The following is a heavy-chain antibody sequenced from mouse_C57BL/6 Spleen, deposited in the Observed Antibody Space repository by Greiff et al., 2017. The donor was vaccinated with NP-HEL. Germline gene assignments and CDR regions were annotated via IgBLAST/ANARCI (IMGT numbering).Heavy chain of an antibody. CDR2: IRSKSNNYAT. CDR1: GFSFNTYA. Sequence: EVKLVESGGGLVQPKGSLKLSCAASGFSFNTYAMNWVRQAPGKGLEWVARIRSKSNNYATYYADSVKDRFTISRDDSESMLYLQMNNLKTEDTAMYYCVRHEEGWLEAYWYFDVWGTGTTVTVSS. D-gene: IGHD2-3*01. V-gene: IGHV10-1*01. CDR3: VRHEEGWLEAYWYFDV. J-gene: IGHJ1*03.